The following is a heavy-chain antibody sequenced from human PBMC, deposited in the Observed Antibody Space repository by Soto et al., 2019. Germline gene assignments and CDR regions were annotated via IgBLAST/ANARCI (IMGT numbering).Heavy chain of an antibody. CDR1: GFTFSGSA. J-gene: IGHJ5*02. CDR3: TRPRADSSGWYWFDP. D-gene: IGHD6-19*01. Sequence: EVQLVESGGGLVQPGGSLKLSCAASGFTFSGSAMHWVRQASGKGLEWVGRIRSKANSYAKAYAASVKGRFTISRDDSKNTAYLPVSSVKSEDTAVDYCTRPRADSSGWYWFDPWGQGTLVTVSS. CDR2: IRSKANSYAK. V-gene: IGHV3-73*01.